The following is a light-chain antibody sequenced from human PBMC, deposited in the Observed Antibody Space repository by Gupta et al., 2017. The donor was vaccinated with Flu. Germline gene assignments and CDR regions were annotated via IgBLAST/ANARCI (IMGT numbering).Light chain of an antibody. Sequence: QSALTHPASVSGSPGQSITISCTGTSCDVGGYNYVSWYQQHPGKATKLMIYEVSNRPSGVSNRFAGSKSGNTASLTISGLQAEDDADYYCSSYTSSSTLVFGGGTKLTVL. V-gene: IGLV2-14*01. J-gene: IGLJ3*02. CDR3: SSYTSSSTLV. CDR2: EVS. CDR1: SCDVGGYNY.